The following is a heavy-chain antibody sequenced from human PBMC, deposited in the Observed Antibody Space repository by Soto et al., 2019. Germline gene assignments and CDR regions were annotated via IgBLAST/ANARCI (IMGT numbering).Heavy chain of an antibody. Sequence: QVQLVQSGAEVKKPGASVKVSCKTSGYTFNNYGISWVRQAPGQGLEWMGWISDYNGNTNYAQKFPGRDTRTTATSTKTVYMVLTSLRSDDTAVYYCARDGYYDSGSYGMDVWGRGTTVTVSS. CDR3: ARDGYYDSGSYGMDV. CDR1: GYTFNNYG. V-gene: IGHV1-18*01. CDR2: ISDYNGNT. J-gene: IGHJ6*02. D-gene: IGHD3-10*01.